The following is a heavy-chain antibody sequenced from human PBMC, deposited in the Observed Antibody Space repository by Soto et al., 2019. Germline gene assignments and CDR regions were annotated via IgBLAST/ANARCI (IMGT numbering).Heavy chain of an antibody. CDR2: IYYTGST. Sequence: TLSLTCTVSGGSISTYYWSWIRQPPGKGLEWIGYIYYTGSTNYNPSLKSRVTISVDTSKTQFSLKLSSVTAADTAVYYCARYSFLTPGRVAFDIWGQGTMVPVSS. V-gene: IGHV4-59*08. CDR1: GGSISTYY. J-gene: IGHJ3*02. CDR3: ARYSFLTPGRVAFDI. D-gene: IGHD2-21*01.